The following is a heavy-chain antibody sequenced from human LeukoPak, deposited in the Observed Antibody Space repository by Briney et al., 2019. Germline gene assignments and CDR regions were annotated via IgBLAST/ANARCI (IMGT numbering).Heavy chain of an antibody. J-gene: IGHJ3*02. Sequence: GGSLRLSCAVSGFTVSNNYMSWVRQAPGKGLEWVSVIYSTGGIHYADSVKGRFTISRDSSKNTLFPQMSNLRAEDTAVYYCARDPDYGDYVDAFDIWGQGTMVTVSS. V-gene: IGHV3-66*01. D-gene: IGHD4-17*01. CDR3: ARDPDYGDYVDAFDI. CDR2: IYSTGGI. CDR1: GFTVSNNY.